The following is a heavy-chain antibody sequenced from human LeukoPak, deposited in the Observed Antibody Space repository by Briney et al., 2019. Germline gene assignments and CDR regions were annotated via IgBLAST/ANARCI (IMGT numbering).Heavy chain of an antibody. D-gene: IGHD3-3*01. CDR1: GGSISSGGYS. V-gene: IGHV4-31*03. Sequence: PSQTLSLTCTVSGGSISSGGYSWSWIRQHPGKGLEWIGYIYYSGSTNYNPSLKSRVTISVDTSKNQFSLKLSSVTAADTAVYYCARTNYDFWSGYYTLRFDPWGQGTLVTVSS. J-gene: IGHJ5*02. CDR3: ARTNYDFWSGYYTLRFDP. CDR2: IYYSGST.